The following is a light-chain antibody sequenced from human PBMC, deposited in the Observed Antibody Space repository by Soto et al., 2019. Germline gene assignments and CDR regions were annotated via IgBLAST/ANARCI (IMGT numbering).Light chain of an antibody. V-gene: IGLV1-44*01. CDR2: CDN. J-gene: IGLJ7*01. CDR1: SSNIGSNT. CDR3: AAWDDNLNGAV. Sequence: QSVLTQPPSASGTPGQRVTISCSGSSSNIGSNTVNWYQQLPGTTPKLLIYCDNQRPSGVLDRFSGSKSGTSASLAISGLQSEDEADYYCAAWDDNLNGAVFGGGTQLTVL.